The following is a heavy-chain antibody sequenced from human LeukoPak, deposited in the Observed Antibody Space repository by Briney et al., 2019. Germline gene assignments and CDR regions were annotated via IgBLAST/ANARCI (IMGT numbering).Heavy chain of an antibody. V-gene: IGHV1-2*02. Sequence: ASVKVSCKASGYTFTGYYMHWVRQAPGQGLEWMGWINPNSGGTNYAQKFQGRATMTRDTSISTAYMELSRLRSDDTAVYYCARDGDSGSREFDYWGQGTLVTVSS. CDR1: GYTFTGYY. J-gene: IGHJ4*02. CDR3: ARDGDSGSREFDY. CDR2: INPNSGGT. D-gene: IGHD1-26*01.